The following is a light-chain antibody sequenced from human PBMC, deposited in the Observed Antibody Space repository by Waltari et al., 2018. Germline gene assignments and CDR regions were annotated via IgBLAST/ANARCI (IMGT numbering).Light chain of an antibody. V-gene: IGKV3-20*01. CDR1: QSVSSNY. Sequence: EIVLTQSPGTLSLSPGERAILTCRASQSVSSNYLARYQQKPGQAPRLLIYGASSRATGIPDRFSGSGSGTDFTLSISRLEPEDFAVYYCQQYGGSSMYTFGQGTKLEIK. CDR3: QQYGGSSMYT. J-gene: IGKJ2*01. CDR2: GAS.